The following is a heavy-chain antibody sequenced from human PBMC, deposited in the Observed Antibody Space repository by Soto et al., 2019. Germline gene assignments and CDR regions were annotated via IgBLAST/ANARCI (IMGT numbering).Heavy chain of an antibody. V-gene: IGHV1-18*01. CDR3: AREGNDFWSYGMDV. J-gene: IGHJ6*02. D-gene: IGHD3-3*01. CDR1: GYTFTSYG. CDR2: ISAYNGNT. Sequence: ASVKVSCKASGYTFTSYGISWVRQAPGQGLEWMGWISAYNGNTNYAQKLQGRVTMTTDTSTSTAYMELRSLRSDDTAVYYRAREGNDFWSYGMDVWGQGTTVTVSS.